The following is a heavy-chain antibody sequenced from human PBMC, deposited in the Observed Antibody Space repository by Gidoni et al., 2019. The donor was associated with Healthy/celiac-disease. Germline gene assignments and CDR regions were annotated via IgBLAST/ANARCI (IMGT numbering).Heavy chain of an antibody. D-gene: IGHD3-10*01. CDR3: ASRVTMVRGVAS. CDR2: ISSSGSTI. J-gene: IGHJ1*01. Sequence: YISSSGSTIYYADSVKGRFTISRDNAKNSLYLQMNSLRAEDTAVYYCASRVTMVRGVASGGQGTLVTVSS. V-gene: IGHV3-11*01.